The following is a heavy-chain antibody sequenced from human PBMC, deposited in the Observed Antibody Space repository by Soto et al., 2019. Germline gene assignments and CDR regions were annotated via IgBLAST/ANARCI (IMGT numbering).Heavy chain of an antibody. J-gene: IGHJ4*02. D-gene: IGHD3-3*01. CDR3: ARGQILEWLSSPPYYFDY. CDR2: ISAYNGNT. Sequence: GASVKVSCTASGYTFTSYGISWVRQAPGQGLEWMGWISAYNGNTNYAQKLQGRVTMTTDTSTSTAYMELRSLRSDDTAVYYCARGQILEWLSSPPYYFDYWGQGTLVTVSS. V-gene: IGHV1-18*01. CDR1: GYTFTSYG.